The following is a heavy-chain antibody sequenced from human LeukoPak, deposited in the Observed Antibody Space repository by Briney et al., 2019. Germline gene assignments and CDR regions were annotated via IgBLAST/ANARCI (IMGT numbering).Heavy chain of an antibody. CDR2: INKDGSDK. J-gene: IGHJ4*02. CDR1: GLTFSRYW. D-gene: IGHD1-14*01. CDR3: ARDDGIRTVDY. V-gene: IGHV3-7*01. Sequence: PGGSLRLSCIASGLTFSRYWMSWVRQAPGKGLEWVANINKDGSDKYYVDSVKGRFTISRDNAKNSLYLQMDGLRAEDTAVYYCARDDGIRTVDYWGQGTLVTVSS.